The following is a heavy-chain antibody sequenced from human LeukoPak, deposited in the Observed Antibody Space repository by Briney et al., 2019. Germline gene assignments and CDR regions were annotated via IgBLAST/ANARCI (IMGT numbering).Heavy chain of an antibody. CDR2: INAGNGNT. CDR3: ASKEAVTSYYYYGMDV. D-gene: IGHD4-11*01. V-gene: IGHV1-3*01. Sequence: ASVKVSCKASGYTFTTYAMHWVRQAPGQRLEWMGWINAGNGNTKYSQKFQTRVTITRDTSASTAYMELSSLRSEDTAVYYCASKEAVTSYYYYGMDVWGQGTTVTVSS. J-gene: IGHJ6*02. CDR1: GYTFTTYA.